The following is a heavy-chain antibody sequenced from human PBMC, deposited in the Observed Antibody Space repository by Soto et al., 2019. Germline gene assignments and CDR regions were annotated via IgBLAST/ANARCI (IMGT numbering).Heavy chain of an antibody. CDR2: IYYSGST. CDR1: GGSISSGGYY. Sequence: SETLSLTCTVSGGSISSGGYYWSWIRQHPGKGLEWIGYIYYSGSTYYNPSLKSRVTISVDTSKNQFSLKLSSVTAADTAVYYCAGIQLWLHWFDPWGQGTLVTVSS. J-gene: IGHJ5*02. D-gene: IGHD5-18*01. CDR3: AGIQLWLHWFDP. V-gene: IGHV4-31*03.